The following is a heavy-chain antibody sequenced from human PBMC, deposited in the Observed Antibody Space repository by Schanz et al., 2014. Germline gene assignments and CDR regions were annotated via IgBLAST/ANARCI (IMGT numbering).Heavy chain of an antibody. CDR2: ISGSSENT. J-gene: IGHJ4*02. Sequence: EVQLVESGGGLVKPGGSLRLSCAASGFTFNNFNMNWVRQAPGKGLEWVATISGSSENTYYADSVKGRVTISRDNSRNTLFLQMRNLRADDTALYYCAKGKSEVRGIILDYWGQGTMVVVSS. V-gene: IGHV3-23*04. D-gene: IGHD3-10*01. CDR3: AKGKSEVRGIILDY. CDR1: GFTFNNFN.